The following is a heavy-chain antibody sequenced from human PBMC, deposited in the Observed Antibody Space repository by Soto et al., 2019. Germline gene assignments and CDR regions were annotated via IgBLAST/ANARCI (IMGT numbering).Heavy chain of an antibody. V-gene: IGHV4-30-2*01. CDR1: GDSITSGYYS. CDR2: IHHDGST. Sequence: KASETLSLTCVASGDSITSGYYSWNWIRQPPGKGLEWIGWIHHDGSTYYNPSLTGRVTISTDRSKNQFSLKLTSVTAADTAVYYCARGRLPDSSFLRFDPWGQGTLVTVSS. CDR3: ARGRLPDSSFLRFDP. D-gene: IGHD3-22*01. J-gene: IGHJ5*02.